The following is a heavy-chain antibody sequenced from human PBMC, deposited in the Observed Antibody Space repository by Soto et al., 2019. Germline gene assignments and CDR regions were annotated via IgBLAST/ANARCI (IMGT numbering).Heavy chain of an antibody. D-gene: IGHD5-12*01. Sequence: QVQLQQWGAGLLKPSETLSLTCAVYGGSFSGYYWSWIRHPPGKGLEWIGEINHSGSTNYNPSLRSRVTISGDTSKNQFSLKLSSVTAADTAVYYCARGVGYKYFDYWGQGTLVTVSS. CDR1: GGSFSGYY. CDR2: INHSGST. V-gene: IGHV4-34*01. CDR3: ARGVGYKYFDY. J-gene: IGHJ4*02.